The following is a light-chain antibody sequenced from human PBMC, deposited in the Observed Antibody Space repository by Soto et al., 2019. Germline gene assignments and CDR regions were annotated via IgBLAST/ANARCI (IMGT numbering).Light chain of an antibody. CDR2: AAS. Sequence: DIQLTQSPSFLSASLGDRATITCRASQSISSYLAWYQQEPGQAPKLLIYAASTWQSGVPSRFSGSGSGTDFTLTISSLQPEDFATYYCQQLDRYPLTFGGGTKVEIK. CDR3: QQLDRYPLT. CDR1: QSISSY. V-gene: IGKV1-9*01. J-gene: IGKJ4*01.